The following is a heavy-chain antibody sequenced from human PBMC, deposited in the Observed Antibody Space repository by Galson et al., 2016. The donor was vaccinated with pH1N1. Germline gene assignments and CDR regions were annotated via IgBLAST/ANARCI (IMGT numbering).Heavy chain of an antibody. CDR1: GGSVRSGGQY. D-gene: IGHD3-22*01. CDR3: ARNAWDGSGLNYFDS. Sequence: TLSLTCSVSGGSVRSGGQYWTWIRQVPGKGLEWIGFIYYIGSTGYNPSLKSRVSMSLDMSKKQFSLNLRSVTAAGTAVYFCARNAWDGSGLNYFDSWGQGILVSVSS. CDR2: IYYIGST. V-gene: IGHV4-31*03. J-gene: IGHJ4*02.